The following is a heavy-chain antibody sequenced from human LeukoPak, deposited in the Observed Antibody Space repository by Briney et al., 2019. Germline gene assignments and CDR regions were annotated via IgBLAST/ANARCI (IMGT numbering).Heavy chain of an antibody. D-gene: IGHD4-23*01. Sequence: VASVKVSCKASGYTFTGYYMHWVRQAPGQGLEWMGWINPNSGGTNYAQKFQGRVTMTRDTSISTAYMELSRLRSDDTAVYYCAREGTYGGNVKWFDPWGQGTLVTVSS. CDR3: AREGTYGGNVKWFDP. J-gene: IGHJ5*02. CDR1: GYTFTGYY. V-gene: IGHV1-2*02. CDR2: INPNSGGT.